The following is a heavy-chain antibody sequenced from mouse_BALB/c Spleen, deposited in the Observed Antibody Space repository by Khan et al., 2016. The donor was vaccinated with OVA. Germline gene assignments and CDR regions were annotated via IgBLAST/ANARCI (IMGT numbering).Heavy chain of an antibody. CDR1: GYSFTLYY. V-gene: IGHV1-26*01. CDR3: ARGYDFFAY. Sequence: VQLKESGSDLVKPGASVKISCKASGYSFTLYYMTWVKQSHGKSLEWIGRVNPNTGGSDYNQEFKGKAILTVDKSSNTAYMELHSLTSEDSAVYYCARGYDFFAYWGQGTLVTVSA. J-gene: IGHJ3*01. D-gene: IGHD2-14*01. CDR2: VNPNTGGS.